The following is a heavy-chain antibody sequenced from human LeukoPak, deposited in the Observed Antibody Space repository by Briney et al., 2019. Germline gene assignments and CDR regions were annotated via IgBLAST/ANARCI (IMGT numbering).Heavy chain of an antibody. J-gene: IGHJ5*02. D-gene: IGHD6-13*01. Sequence: LRLSCAASGFTFSSYAMSWVRQAPGRGLEWIGYIYYSGSTYYNPSLKSRVTISVDTSKNQFSLKLSSVTAADTAVYYCARDAGIAAYWFDPWGQGTLVTVSS. CDR2: IYYSGST. CDR3: ARDAGIAAYWFDP. CDR1: GFTFSSYA. V-gene: IGHV4-31*02.